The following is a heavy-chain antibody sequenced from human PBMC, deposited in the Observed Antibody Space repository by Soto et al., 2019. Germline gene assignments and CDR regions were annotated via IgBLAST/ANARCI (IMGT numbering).Heavy chain of an antibody. D-gene: IGHD6-13*01. CDR2: INDSGST. J-gene: IGHJ5*02. CDR1: GGSLSSYH. CDR3: ARGRRQQLVRSKFDWFDP. V-gene: IGHV4-34*01. Sequence: PSETLSLTCAVYGGSLSSYHYDWIRQSPGKGPEWIGEINDSGSTNYNPSLKSRVTISVDKSKNQFSLRLNSVTAADTAVYYCARGRRQQLVRSKFDWFDPWGQGILVTVSS.